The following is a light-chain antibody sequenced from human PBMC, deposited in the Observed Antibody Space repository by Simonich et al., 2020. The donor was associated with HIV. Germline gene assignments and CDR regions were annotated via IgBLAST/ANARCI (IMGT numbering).Light chain of an antibody. CDR2: AAS. V-gene: IGKV1-39*01. CDR3: QQSYSTPFT. J-gene: IGKJ2*01. Sequence: DIQMTQSPSSLSASVGERVTITCRSSQSISSYLNWYQQKPGKAPKLLVYAASSLQSGVPSRFSGSGSGTDFTLTISSLQREDFASYYCQQSYSTPFTFGQGTKLEIK. CDR1: QSISSY.